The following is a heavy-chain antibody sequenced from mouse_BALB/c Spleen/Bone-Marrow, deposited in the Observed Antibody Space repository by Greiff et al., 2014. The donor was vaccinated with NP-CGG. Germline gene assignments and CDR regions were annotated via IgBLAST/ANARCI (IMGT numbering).Heavy chain of an antibody. CDR2: IDPANGNT. CDR3: AAYYYGSSQFAY. Sequence: VQLQQSGAELVKPGASVKLSCTASGFNIKDTYMRWVKQRPEQGLEWIGRIDPANGNTKYDPKFQGKATITADTSPNTAYLQLSSLTSEDTAVYYCAAYYYGSSQFAYWGQGTLVTVSA. J-gene: IGHJ3*01. D-gene: IGHD1-1*01. V-gene: IGHV14-3*02. CDR1: GFNIKDTY.